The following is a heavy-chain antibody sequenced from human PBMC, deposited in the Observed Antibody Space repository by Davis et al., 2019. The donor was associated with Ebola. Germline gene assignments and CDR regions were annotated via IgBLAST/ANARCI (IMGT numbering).Heavy chain of an antibody. D-gene: IGHD3-10*01. V-gene: IGHV4-4*07. CDR1: GGSISSYY. CDR2: IYTSGST. CDR3: VGVRGGYYYYYGMDV. Sequence: SETLSLTCTVSGGSISSYYWSWIRQPAGKGLEWIGHIYTSGSTNYSPSLKSRVTISVDTSKNQFSLKLSSVTAADTAVYYGVGVRGGYYYYYGMDVWGQGTTVTVSS. J-gene: IGHJ6*02.